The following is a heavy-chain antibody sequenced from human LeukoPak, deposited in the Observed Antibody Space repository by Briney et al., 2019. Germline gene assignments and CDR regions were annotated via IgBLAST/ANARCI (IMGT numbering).Heavy chain of an antibody. CDR1: SGSISSYY. CDR2: IYYSGST. V-gene: IGHV4-59*01. CDR3: ARVTGYMIEDYFDY. D-gene: IGHD3-22*01. Sequence: SETLSLTCTVSSGSISSYYWSWIRQPPGKGLEWIGYIYYSGSTNYNPSLKSRVTISVDTSKNQFSLKLRSVTAADTAVYYCARVTGYMIEDYFDYWGQGTLVTVSS. J-gene: IGHJ4*02.